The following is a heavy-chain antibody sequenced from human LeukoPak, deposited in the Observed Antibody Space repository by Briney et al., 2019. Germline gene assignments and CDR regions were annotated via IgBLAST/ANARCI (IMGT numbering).Heavy chain of an antibody. CDR1: GGSISSYY. V-gene: IGHV4-59*01. CDR2: IYYSGSN. J-gene: IGHJ4*02. CDR3: ARAVQRVESGWGGFVFDY. Sequence: PSETLSLTCTVSGGSISSYYWSWIRQPPGKGLEGIVYIYYSGSNNYHPYLKSRVTISVETSKIQLSLKLSSVTAADPGVYYCARAVQRVESGWGGFVFDYWGQGTLVTVSS. D-gene: IGHD6-19*01.